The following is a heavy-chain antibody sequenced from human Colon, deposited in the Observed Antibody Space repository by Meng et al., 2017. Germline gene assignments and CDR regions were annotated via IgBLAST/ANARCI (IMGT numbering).Heavy chain of an antibody. CDR1: GYSFRTYA. Sequence: QGQLVQSGSEWKKPGASVKVSCKASGYSFRTYAINWVRQAPGQGLQWMGWINMYTGDPSYVEGFAGRFVFSLDISVSTAYLQISSLKAEDTAVYFCVRHNGDSDFDYWGQGTLVTVSS. J-gene: IGHJ4*02. CDR2: INMYTGDP. V-gene: IGHV7-4-1*02. CDR3: VRHNGDSDFDY. D-gene: IGHD2-21*02.